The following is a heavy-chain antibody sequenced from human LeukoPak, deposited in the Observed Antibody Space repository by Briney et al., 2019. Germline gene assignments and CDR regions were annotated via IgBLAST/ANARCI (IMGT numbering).Heavy chain of an antibody. Sequence: SETLSLTCTVSGGSMSSYYWSWIRQPPGKGLEWLGFNYYSGSTKYNPSLKSRVTISVDTSKNQFSLKLSSVTAADTAVYYCARGARAGYNLEPFDYWGQGTLVTVSS. CDR1: GGSMSSYY. CDR3: ARGARAGYNLEPFDY. V-gene: IGHV4-59*08. D-gene: IGHD5-24*01. J-gene: IGHJ4*02. CDR2: NYYSGST.